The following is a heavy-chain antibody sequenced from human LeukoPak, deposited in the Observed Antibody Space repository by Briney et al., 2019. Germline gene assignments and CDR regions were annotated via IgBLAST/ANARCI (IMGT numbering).Heavy chain of an antibody. J-gene: IGHJ4*02. CDR1: GGSFSGYY. CDR2: INHSGST. V-gene: IGHV4-34*01. Sequence: SETLSLTCAVYGGSFSGYYWSWIRQPPGKGLEWIGEINHSGSTNYNPSLKGRVTISVDTSKNQFSLKLSSVTAADTAVYYCARVGFVVVDYWGQGTLVTVSS. CDR3: ARVGFVVVDY. D-gene: IGHD2-2*01.